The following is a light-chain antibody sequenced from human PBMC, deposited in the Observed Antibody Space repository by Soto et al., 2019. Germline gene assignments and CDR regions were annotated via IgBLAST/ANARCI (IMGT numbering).Light chain of an antibody. V-gene: IGLV2-8*01. CDR1: TSDGGAYNF. CDR2: AGN. CDR3: SSYAGNDSLI. J-gene: IGLJ2*01. Sequence: QSALTQPPSASGSPGQSVTISCSGATSDGGAYNFVSWYQHQPGKAPKLMVYAGNKRPSGVPDRISRSKSGNTASLTVSGLQAEDEVEYVCSSYAGNDSLIFGGGSKLPVL.